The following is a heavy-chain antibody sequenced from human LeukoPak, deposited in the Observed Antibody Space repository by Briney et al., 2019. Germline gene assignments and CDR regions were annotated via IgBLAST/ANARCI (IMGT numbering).Heavy chain of an antibody. J-gene: IGHJ6*04. D-gene: IGHD5-18*01. CDR3: ARDLVGYGDV. Sequence: WGSLRLSCAASGFTFSSYEMNWVRQVPGKGLEWIAYISGSSGIIHYADSVKGRFTISRDNAKNSLYLQMNSLRAEDTAVYYCARDLVGYGDVWGKGTTVTVSS. CDR1: GFTFSSYE. CDR2: ISGSSGII. V-gene: IGHV3-48*03.